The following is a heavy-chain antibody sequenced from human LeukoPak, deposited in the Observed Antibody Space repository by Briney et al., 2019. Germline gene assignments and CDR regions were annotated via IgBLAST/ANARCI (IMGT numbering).Heavy chain of an antibody. Sequence: GGSLRLSCAASGFTFSSYWMSWVRQAPGKGLEWVANIKQDGSEKYYVDSVKGRFTISRDNAKNSLYLQMNSLRAEDTAVYYCASYPVYGGSKTAEYFQHWGQGTLVTVSS. CDR3: ASYPVYGGSKTAEYFQH. J-gene: IGHJ1*01. V-gene: IGHV3-7*03. D-gene: IGHD4-23*01. CDR1: GFTFSSYW. CDR2: IKQDGSEK.